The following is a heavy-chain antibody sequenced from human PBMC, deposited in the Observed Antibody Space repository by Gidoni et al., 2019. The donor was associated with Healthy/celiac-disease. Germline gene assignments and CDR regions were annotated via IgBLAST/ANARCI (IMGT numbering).Heavy chain of an antibody. CDR2: ISYDGSNK. CDR1: GFTSSSYG. Sequence: QVQLVESGGGVVQPGRSLRLSCAASGFTSSSYGMHWVRQAPGKGLEWVAVISYDGSNKYYADSGKGRFTISRDNSKNTLYLQMNSLRAEDTAVYYCALQQGYSNYPTLDYWGQGTLVTVSS. V-gene: IGHV3-30*03. J-gene: IGHJ4*02. D-gene: IGHD4-4*01. CDR3: ALQQGYSNYPTLDY.